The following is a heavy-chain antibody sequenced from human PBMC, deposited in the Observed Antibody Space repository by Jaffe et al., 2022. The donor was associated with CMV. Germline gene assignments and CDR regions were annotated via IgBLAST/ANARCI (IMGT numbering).Heavy chain of an antibody. CDR2: ISGDGGST. V-gene: IGHV3-64D*08. CDR1: GFTLRSFA. CDR3: VKDGGSGPYVGAFHF. J-gene: IGHJ3*01. Sequence: DVQLVESGGGLVQPGGSLRVSCSASGFTLRSFAIHWVRQVPGKRLEYVSSISGDGGSTSYGASVKGRFTISRDNSKSIVFLEMTRLRPDDTALYYCVKDGGSGPYVGAFHFWGQGTMVTVSS. D-gene: IGHD3-16*01.